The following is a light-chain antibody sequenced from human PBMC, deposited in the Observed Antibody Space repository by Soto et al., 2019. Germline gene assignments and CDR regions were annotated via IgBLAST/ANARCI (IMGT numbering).Light chain of an antibody. Sequence: SYELTQPPSVSVAPGQTAAISCGGNNFGSKSVHWYQQKPGQAPVLVIYYDSDRPSGIPERFSGSNSGNTATLTISRVEAGDEADYYYQVWDSSSDHENVFGTGTKLTVL. CDR1: NFGSKS. V-gene: IGLV3-21*02. CDR2: YDS. CDR3: QVWDSSSDHENV. J-gene: IGLJ1*01.